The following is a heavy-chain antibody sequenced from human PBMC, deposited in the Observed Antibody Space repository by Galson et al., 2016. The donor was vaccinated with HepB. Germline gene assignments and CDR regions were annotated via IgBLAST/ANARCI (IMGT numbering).Heavy chain of an antibody. D-gene: IGHD6-19*01. CDR3: ARDSSGWHGGGFLDY. V-gene: IGHV1-18*01. J-gene: IGHJ4*01. CDR2: ISVYNGNR. Sequence: SVKVSCKATGYIFTNYAITWVRQAPGQGLEWMGWISVYNGNRYYSQKFQGRVTMTTDTSTSTVQMEMRSLRSDDTAVYYCARDSSGWHGGGFLDYWGHGTLVTVSS. CDR1: GYIFTNYA.